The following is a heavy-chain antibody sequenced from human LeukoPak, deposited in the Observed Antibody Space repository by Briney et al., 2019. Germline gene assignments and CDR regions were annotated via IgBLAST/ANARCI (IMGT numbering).Heavy chain of an antibody. CDR2: ISPGDSDT. CDR1: GSRFTSYW. Sequence: GASLKISCKGSGSRFTSYWIGWVRRMPGKGLEWLGIISPGDSDTKYSPSFQGQVTISADKSISTAYLQWSSLKASDTAMYYCARQPPTYYCDSSGYQWGQGTLVTVSS. CDR3: ARQPPTYYCDSSGYQ. J-gene: IGHJ4*02. D-gene: IGHD3-22*01. V-gene: IGHV5-51*01.